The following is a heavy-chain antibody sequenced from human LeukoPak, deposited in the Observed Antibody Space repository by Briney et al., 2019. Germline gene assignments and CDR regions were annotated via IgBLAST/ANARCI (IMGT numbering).Heavy chain of an antibody. V-gene: IGHV3-21*01. J-gene: IGHJ4*02. CDR1: GFPFSSHG. CDR3: ARSGPYYYDSSGTYYFDF. Sequence: GGSLRLSCAASGFPFSSHGMSWVRQAPGKGLEWVSTITSSGNIYYADSVKGRFTISRDNAKNSLFLQMNSLRAEDTALYYCARSGPYYYDSSGTYYFDFWGQGTLVTVSS. D-gene: IGHD3-22*01. CDR2: ITSSGNI.